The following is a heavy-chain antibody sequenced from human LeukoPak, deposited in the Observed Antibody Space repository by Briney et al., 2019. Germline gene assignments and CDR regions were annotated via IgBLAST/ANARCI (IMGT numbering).Heavy chain of an antibody. D-gene: IGHD3-10*01. V-gene: IGHV1-2*02. Sequence: ASVKVSCKASGYTLTGYYMHWVRQAPGQGLEWMGWINPNSGDTYFAQHFKGRVTMTTGTSISTTYMEMNSLRSDDTAVFYCARQGSGSYKLDYWGQGALVTVSS. J-gene: IGHJ4*02. CDR2: INPNSGDT. CDR1: GYTLTGYY. CDR3: ARQGSGSYKLDY.